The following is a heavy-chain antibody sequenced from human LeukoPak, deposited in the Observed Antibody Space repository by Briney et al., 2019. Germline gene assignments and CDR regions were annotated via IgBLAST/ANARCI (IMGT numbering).Heavy chain of an antibody. V-gene: IGHV3-9*01. J-gene: IGHJ4*02. CDR1: GFTFDDYA. D-gene: IGHD7-27*01. CDR2: ISWNGTNI. CDR3: AKGDWGDY. Sequence: GGSLRLSCATSGFTFDDYAMHWVRQAPGKGLEWVSGISWNGTNIDYADSVKGRFTISRDNAKNSLYLQMNSLRAEDSALYYCAKGDWGDYWGQGTLVTVSS.